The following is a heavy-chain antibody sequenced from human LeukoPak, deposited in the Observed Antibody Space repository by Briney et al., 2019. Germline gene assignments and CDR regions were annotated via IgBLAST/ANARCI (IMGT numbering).Heavy chain of an antibody. J-gene: IGHJ4*02. CDR3: ARENGGRYYFDY. D-gene: IGHD4-23*01. CDR2: IYSGGST. Sequence: GGSLRLSCAASGFTVSSNCMSWVRQAPGKGLEWVSVIYSGGSTYYADSVKGRFTISRDNSKNTLYLQMNSLRAEDTAVYYCARENGGRYYFDYWGQGTLVTVSS. CDR1: GFTVSSNC. V-gene: IGHV3-66*01.